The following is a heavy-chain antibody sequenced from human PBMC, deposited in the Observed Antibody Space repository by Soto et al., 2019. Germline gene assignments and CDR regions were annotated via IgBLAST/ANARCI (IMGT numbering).Heavy chain of an antibody. J-gene: IGHJ4*02. D-gene: IGHD3-10*01. CDR1: RFTFSSYA. CDR2: IIPFFGAP. CDR3: TRGEVFDY. Sequence: QVQLVQSGAEVKPPGSSVRVSCKPSRFTFSSYALSWVRQAPGQGLGWLGGIIPFFGAPNYSQKFQGRVTITADESTTTAYMQLSSLRSDDTAVYYCTRGEVFDYWVQGTLVAVSS. V-gene: IGHV1-69*12.